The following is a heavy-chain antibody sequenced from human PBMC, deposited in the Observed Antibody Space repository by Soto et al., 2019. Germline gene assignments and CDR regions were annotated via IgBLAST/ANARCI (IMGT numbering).Heavy chain of an antibody. CDR1: GGSISSGGYY. V-gene: IGHV4-31*03. Sequence: QVQLQESGPGLVKPSQTLSLTCTVSGGSISSGGYYWSWIRQHPGKGLEWIGYIYYSGSTYYNPSLKTRVTKSVDTSKNQFSLKLSSVTAADTAVYYCARSSQSTVTNFDYWGQGTLVTVSS. D-gene: IGHD4-17*01. J-gene: IGHJ4*02. CDR2: IYYSGST. CDR3: ARSSQSTVTNFDY.